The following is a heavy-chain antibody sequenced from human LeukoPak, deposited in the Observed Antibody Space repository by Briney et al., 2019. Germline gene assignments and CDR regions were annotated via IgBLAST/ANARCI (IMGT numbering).Heavy chain of an antibody. Sequence: SETLSLTCSVSGGSINGYYWSWIRQPPGKGLEWVGYVFYTGSTNYNSSLKSRVSISVDTSKNQFYLKLSSVTAADTAVYYCARNLGGSSGYYYWGQGALVTVSS. D-gene: IGHD6-19*01. CDR2: VFYTGST. V-gene: IGHV4-59*08. J-gene: IGHJ4*02. CDR3: ARNLGGSSGYYY. CDR1: GGSINGYY.